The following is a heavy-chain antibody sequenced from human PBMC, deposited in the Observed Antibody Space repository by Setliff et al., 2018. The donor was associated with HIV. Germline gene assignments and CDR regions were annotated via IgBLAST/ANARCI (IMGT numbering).Heavy chain of an antibody. CDR2: ISPYNGNT. J-gene: IGHJ4*02. D-gene: IGHD6-13*01. CDR1: GYTFTSYG. Sequence: ASVKVSCKASGYTFTSYGITWVRQAPGQGLEWMGWISPYNGNTNYAQKLQGRVTMTTDTSTSTAYMELRSLRSDDTAVYYCARLRIGSSSWRQLDYWGQGTPVTSPQ. CDR3: ARLRIGSSSWRQLDY. V-gene: IGHV1-18*01.